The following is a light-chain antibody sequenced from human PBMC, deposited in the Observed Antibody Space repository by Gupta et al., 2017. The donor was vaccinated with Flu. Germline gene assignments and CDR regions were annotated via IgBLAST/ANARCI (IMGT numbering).Light chain of an antibody. V-gene: IGLV2-23*02. CDR3: YSCAGGHPLGI. J-gene: IGLJ2*01. CDR1: DVRKNNR. CDR2: GVN. Sequence: DVRKNNRVSRYQQHPGKAPKLVIFGVNNRPSGISDRFSGSKSGNTASLTISDIQPEDEANYFCYSCAGGHPLGIFGEGTKLTVL.